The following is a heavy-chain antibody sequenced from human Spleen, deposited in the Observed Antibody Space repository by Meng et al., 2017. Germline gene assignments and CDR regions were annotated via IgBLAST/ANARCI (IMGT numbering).Heavy chain of an antibody. V-gene: IGHV4-59*01. CDR1: GDSIGTYY. D-gene: IGHD6-19*01. J-gene: IGHJ6*02. Sequence: SETLSLTCTVSGDSIGTYYWNWIRQPPGKGLEWIGNIHYRGGTKHNPSLESRVTISVDTSKKQFSLKVTSVTAADTAVYYCARGNQQWLTYYYYGMDVWGQGTTVTVSS. CDR3: ARGNQQWLTYYYYGMDV. CDR2: IHYRGGT.